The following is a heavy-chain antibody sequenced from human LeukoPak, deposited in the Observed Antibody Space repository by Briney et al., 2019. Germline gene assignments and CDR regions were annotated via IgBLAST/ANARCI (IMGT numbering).Heavy chain of an antibody. D-gene: IGHD6-6*01. CDR3: AREGSSNHYFDY. CDR1: GGSIRSGGYS. CDR2: IYYSGST. Sequence: SETLSLTCTVSGGSIRSGGYSGRWTRQPPAKRLEGIGYIYYSGSTYYNPSLKSRVTISVDTSKNQFSLKLSSVTAADTAVYYCAREGSSNHYFDYWGQGTLVTVSS. J-gene: IGHJ4*02. V-gene: IGHV4-31*03.